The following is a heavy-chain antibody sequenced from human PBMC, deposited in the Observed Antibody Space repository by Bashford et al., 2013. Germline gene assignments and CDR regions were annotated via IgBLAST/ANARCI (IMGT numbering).Heavy chain of an antibody. CDR1: GITLSNYS. J-gene: IGHJ3*01. D-gene: IGHD5-18*01. CDR3: SASEWIRIVVDAFDL. V-gene: IGHV3-21*01. CDR2: ISHTGSYI. Sequence: GSLRLSCDTSGITLSNYSMNWVRQAPGKGLEWVASISHTGSYIYYSDSVRGRFTISRDNAKNSLHLHMNNLQADDTAVYYCSASEWIRIVVDAFDLWDQGTTVTVSS.